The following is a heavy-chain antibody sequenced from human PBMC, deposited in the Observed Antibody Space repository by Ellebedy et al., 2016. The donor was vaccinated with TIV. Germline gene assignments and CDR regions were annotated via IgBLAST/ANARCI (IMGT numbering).Heavy chain of an antibody. Sequence: GGSLRLSCAASRFSFSSYWMSWVRQPPGKGLEWVANINQDGSDKYYVDSVKGRFTISRDNAKNSLYLHMNSLRGEDTAVYYCATDGSYGDYRSPTHAFVMWGQGTLVTVSS. J-gene: IGHJ3*02. D-gene: IGHD4-17*01. CDR3: ATDGSYGDYRSPTHAFVM. CDR2: INQDGSDK. CDR1: RFSFSSYW. V-gene: IGHV3-7*01.